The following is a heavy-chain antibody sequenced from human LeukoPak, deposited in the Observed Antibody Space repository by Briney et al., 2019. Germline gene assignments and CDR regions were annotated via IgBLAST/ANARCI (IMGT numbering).Heavy chain of an antibody. CDR2: ITIISSYT. D-gene: IGHD3-22*01. Sequence: PGGSLRLSCAASGFTFSDYYMSWIRQAPGRGLEWVSYITIISSYTDYTDSVKGRFTISRDNAKNSLYLQMNSLRAEDTAVYYCASEVVVVHDAFDIWGQGTMVTVSS. CDR1: GFTFSDYY. V-gene: IGHV3-11*06. J-gene: IGHJ3*02. CDR3: ASEVVVVHDAFDI.